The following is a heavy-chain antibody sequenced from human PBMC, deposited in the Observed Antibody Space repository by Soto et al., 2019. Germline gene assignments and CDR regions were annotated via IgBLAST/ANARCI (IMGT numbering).Heavy chain of an antibody. CDR3: AKDRGTPDFTVLLWFGELSDKGNAVDV. D-gene: IGHD3-10*01. V-gene: IGHV1-46*01. CDR1: GYTFTNYY. CDR2: INPSDGST. Sequence: QVQLVQSGAEVKKPGASVKVSCKASGYTFTNYYIQWVRQAPGQGLEWMGIINPSDGSTSYAQKFQGRVTMTWDTSTSTVYMELTSLRSEDTAVYYCAKDRGTPDFTVLLWFGELSDKGNAVDVWGQGTTVTVSS. J-gene: IGHJ6*02.